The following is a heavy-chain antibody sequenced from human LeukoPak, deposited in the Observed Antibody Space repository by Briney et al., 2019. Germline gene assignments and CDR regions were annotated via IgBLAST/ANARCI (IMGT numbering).Heavy chain of an antibody. D-gene: IGHD3-16*01. V-gene: IGHV3-23*01. CDR3: VKDVWGPTAMKNNWFDP. J-gene: IGHJ5*02. CDR2: ISGSGEST. Sequence: GGSLRLSCAASGFSFSNYVMTWVRQAPGKGLEWVSMISGSGESTTYAGSVKGRFTVSRDNSQNTLYLQMDSLRGDDTALYYCVKDVWGPTAMKNNWFDPWGQGTLVTVSS. CDR1: GFSFSNYV.